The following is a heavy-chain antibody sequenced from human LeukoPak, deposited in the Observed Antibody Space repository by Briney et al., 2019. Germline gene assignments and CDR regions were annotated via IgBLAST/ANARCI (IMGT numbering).Heavy chain of an antibody. V-gene: IGHV4-39*01. CDR2: IYYSGST. Sequence: PSETLSLTCTVSGGSISSSSYYWGWIRQPPGKGLEWIGSIYYSGSTYYNPSLKSRVTISVDTSKNQFSLKLSSVTAADTAVYYCARHGGSGGNYYYYMDVWGKGTTVTISS. J-gene: IGHJ6*03. CDR3: ARHGGSGGNYYYYMDV. D-gene: IGHD6-19*01. CDR1: GGSISSSSYY.